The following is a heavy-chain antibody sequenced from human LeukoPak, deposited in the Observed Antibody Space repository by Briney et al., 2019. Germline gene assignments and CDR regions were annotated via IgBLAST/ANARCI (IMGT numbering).Heavy chain of an antibody. J-gene: IGHJ5*02. V-gene: IGHV4-34*01. CDR2: INHSGST. CDR1: GGSFSGYY. CDR3: ARQGYSSSWCDWFDP. Sequence: SETLSLTCAVYGGSFSGYYWSWIRQPPGKWLEWIGEINHSGSTNYNPSLKSRVTISVDTSKNQFSLKLSSVTAADTAVYYCARQGYSSSWCDWFDPWGQGTLVTVSS. D-gene: IGHD6-13*01.